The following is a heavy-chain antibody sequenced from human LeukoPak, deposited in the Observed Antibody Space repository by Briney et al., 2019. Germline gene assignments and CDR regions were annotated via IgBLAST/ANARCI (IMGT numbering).Heavy chain of an antibody. J-gene: IGHJ4*02. Sequence: GGSLRLSCAASGITFNAIHWVRQAPGKGLEWVALTWYDGRNKYHADSVKGRFTISIDNSKNMVYLHMNSLRVDDTAGYYCARERFGSGSCPDYWGQGTLVTVSS. CDR2: TWYDGRNK. CDR3: ARERFGSGSCPDY. V-gene: IGHV3-33*01. CDR1: GITFNA. D-gene: IGHD3-10*01.